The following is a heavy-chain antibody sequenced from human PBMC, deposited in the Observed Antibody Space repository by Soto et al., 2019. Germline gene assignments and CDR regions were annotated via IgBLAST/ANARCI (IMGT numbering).Heavy chain of an antibody. CDR1: GDSIGDYY. V-gene: IGHV4-59*08. D-gene: IGHD3-3*01. CDR3: AIHKGQFLEWVPFDY. Sequence: PSETLSLTXSVSGDSIGDYYWSWIRQPPGKGLDWIGSIHYFGNTNYNPSLKSRVTISVDMSRNEFSLKLTSVTAADTAMYYCAIHKGQFLEWVPFDYWGQGTLVTVSS. J-gene: IGHJ4*02. CDR2: IHYFGNT.